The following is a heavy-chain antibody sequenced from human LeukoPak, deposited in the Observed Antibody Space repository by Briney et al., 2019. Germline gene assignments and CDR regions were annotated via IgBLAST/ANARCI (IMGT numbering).Heavy chain of an antibody. D-gene: IGHD4/OR15-4a*01. V-gene: IGHV4-30-2*01. Sequence: SQTLSLTCAVSGGSISSGGYSWSWIRQPPGKGLEWIGYIYHSGSTYYNPSLKSRVTISVDTSKNQFSLKLSSVTAADTAVYYCSSAKLYYYYYGMDVWGQGTTVTVSS. J-gene: IGHJ6*02. CDR3: SSAKLYYYYYGMDV. CDR2: IYHSGST. CDR1: GGSISSGGYS.